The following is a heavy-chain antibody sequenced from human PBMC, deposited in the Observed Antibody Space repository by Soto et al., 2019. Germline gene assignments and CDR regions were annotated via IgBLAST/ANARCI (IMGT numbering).Heavy chain of an antibody. CDR2: ISSSSSYI. V-gene: IGHV3-21*01. CDR3: ARVVAATPDIDY. J-gene: IGHJ4*02. CDR1: GFTFSSYS. D-gene: IGHD2-15*01. Sequence: EVQLVESGGGLVKPGGSLRLSCAASGFTFSSYSMNWVRQAPGKGLEWVSSISSSSSYIYYADSVKGRFTISRDNAKNSLYLKMNSLRAEDTAVYYCARVVAATPDIDYWGQGTLVTVSS.